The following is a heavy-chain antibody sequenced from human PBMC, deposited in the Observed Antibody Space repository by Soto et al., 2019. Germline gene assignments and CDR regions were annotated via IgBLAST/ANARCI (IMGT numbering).Heavy chain of an antibody. J-gene: IGHJ4*02. D-gene: IGHD2-8*02. Sequence: QVHLVQSGAEVKKPGSSVRVSCKTSGYTFSNYAISWVRQAPGQGLEWMGWINNGSGYTNYAHDRVTMTKDAPTYTAYLEVTSLRSDDTAIYSCARDRVYTGGSDADYWGQGTLVTVSS. V-gene: IGHV1-18*01. CDR2: INNGSGYT. CDR1: GYTFSNYA. CDR3: ARDRVYTGGSDADY.